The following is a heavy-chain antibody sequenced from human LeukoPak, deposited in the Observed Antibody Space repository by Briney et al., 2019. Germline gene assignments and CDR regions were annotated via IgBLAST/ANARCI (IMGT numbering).Heavy chain of an antibody. CDR2: INTNTGNP. CDR1: GYTFTSYA. V-gene: IGHV7-4-1*02. D-gene: IGHD3-10*01. J-gene: IGHJ6*03. CDR3: ARAPQGVYGSGALNYYYYYMDV. Sequence: ASVKVSCKASGYTFTSYAMNWVRQAPGQGLEWMGWINTNTGNPTYAQGFTGRFVFSLDTSVSTAYLQISSLKAEDTAVYYCARAPQGVYGSGALNYYYYYMDVWGKGTTVTVSS.